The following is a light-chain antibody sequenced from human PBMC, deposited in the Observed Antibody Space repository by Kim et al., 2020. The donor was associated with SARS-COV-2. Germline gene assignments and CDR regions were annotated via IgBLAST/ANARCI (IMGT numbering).Light chain of an antibody. CDR2: DAI. V-gene: IGKV1-33*01. J-gene: IGKJ4*01. CDR1: QDIDKY. CDR3: HQYDNLS. Sequence: LSASVGDRVTITCQASQDIDKYINWYQQKPGRAPKVLIYDAINVEADVPSRFSGSGSGTDFTLTINSLQPEDVATYYCHQYDNLSFGGGTKVDIK.